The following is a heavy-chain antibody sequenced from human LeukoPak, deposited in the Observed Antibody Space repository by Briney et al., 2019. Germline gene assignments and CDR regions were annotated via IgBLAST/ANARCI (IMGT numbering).Heavy chain of an antibody. Sequence: ASVKVSCKASGYTFTSYGISWVRPAPGQGLEWMGWISAYNGNTNYAQKLQGRVTMTTDTSTSTAYMELRSLRSDDTAVYYCARDGDYCSSTSCYWFDPWGQGTLVTVSS. CDR2: ISAYNGNT. CDR3: ARDGDYCSSTSCYWFDP. CDR1: GYTFTSYG. D-gene: IGHD2-2*01. V-gene: IGHV1-18*04. J-gene: IGHJ5*02.